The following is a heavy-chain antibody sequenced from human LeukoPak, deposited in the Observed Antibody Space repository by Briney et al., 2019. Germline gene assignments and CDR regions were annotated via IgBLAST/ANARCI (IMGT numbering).Heavy chain of an antibody. Sequence: GGSLRLSCLGSGFSFSTAGIHWVRLPPGKGLEWVTHIRFDGTHIHYLDSVKGRFTVSRDNSKNTVYLQMNNVRPEDTALYYCAKETTFAYYDTFEYWGRGAMVTVSS. CDR3: AKETTFAYYDTFEY. V-gene: IGHV3-30*02. D-gene: IGHD3-16*01. J-gene: IGHJ3*01. CDR1: GFSFSTAG. CDR2: IRFDGTHI.